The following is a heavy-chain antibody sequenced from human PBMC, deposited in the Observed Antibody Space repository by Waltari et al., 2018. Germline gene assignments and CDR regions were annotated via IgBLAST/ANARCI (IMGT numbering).Heavy chain of an antibody. V-gene: IGHV2-70*04. J-gene: IGHJ4*02. CDR3: ARIGSSWYYFDY. CDR1: GFSLSTSGMR. Sequence: QVTLKESGPALVKPTQTLTLTCTFSGFSLSTSGMRVSWIRQPPGKALEWLARIDWDDDKFYSTSLKTRLTISKDTSKNQVVPTMTNMDPVDTATYYCARIGSSWYYFDYWGQGTLVTVSS. D-gene: IGHD6-13*01. CDR2: IDWDDDK.